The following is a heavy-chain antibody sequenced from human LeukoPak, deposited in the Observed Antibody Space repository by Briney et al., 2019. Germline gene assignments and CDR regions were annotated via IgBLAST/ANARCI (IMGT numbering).Heavy chain of an antibody. V-gene: IGHV5-51*01. Sequence: GEPLKISCKGSGYSFTNYWIGWVRQMPGKGLEWMGIIYHGDSDTRYSPSFQGQVTISADKSISTVYLQWSSLKASDTAKYYCARIGGGSYYDAFDYWGQGTLVTVSS. D-gene: IGHD1-26*01. J-gene: IGHJ4*02. CDR3: ARIGGGSYYDAFDY. CDR1: GYSFTNYW. CDR2: IYHGDSDT.